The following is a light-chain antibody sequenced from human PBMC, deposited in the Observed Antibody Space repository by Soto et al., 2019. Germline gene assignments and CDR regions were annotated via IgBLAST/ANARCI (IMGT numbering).Light chain of an antibody. J-gene: IGKJ5*01. CDR1: QSLLHSNGYNY. CDR3: MQAVQTPRT. Sequence: DIVVTQSLLSLPVTPGEPASISCRSSQSLLHSNGYNYLDWYLQKPGQSPQLLIYLGSNRASGVPDRFSGSGSGTDFTLKISRVEAEDVGVYYCMQAVQTPRTFGQGTRLEIK. V-gene: IGKV2-28*01. CDR2: LGS.